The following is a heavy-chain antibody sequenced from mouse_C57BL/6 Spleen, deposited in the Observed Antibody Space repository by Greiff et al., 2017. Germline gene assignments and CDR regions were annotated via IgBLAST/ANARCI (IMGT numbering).Heavy chain of an antibody. D-gene: IGHD2-3*01. Sequence: VHVKQSGTVLARPGASVKMSCKTSGYTFTSYWMHWVKQRPGQGLEWIGAIYPGNSDTSYNQKFKGKAKLTAVTSASTAYMELSSLTNEDSAVYYCTRELYDGYFSWFAYWGQGTLVTVSA. CDR3: TRELYDGYFSWFAY. V-gene: IGHV1-5*01. J-gene: IGHJ3*01. CDR1: GYTFTSYW. CDR2: IYPGNSDT.